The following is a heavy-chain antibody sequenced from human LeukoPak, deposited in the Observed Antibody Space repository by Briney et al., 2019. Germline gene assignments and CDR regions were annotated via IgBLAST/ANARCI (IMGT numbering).Heavy chain of an antibody. CDR2: ITPSGDGT. CDR1: GFTFFTYT. Sequence: GGSLRLSCAASGFTFFTYTMSWVRQAPGKGLEWVSSITPSGDGTYYAASVKGRFTISRDNSKNTLYLQMDSLRADDTAKYYCAKDSPVATWWGQGTLVTVSS. V-gene: IGHV3-23*01. J-gene: IGHJ4*02. CDR3: AKDSPVATW. D-gene: IGHD1-26*01.